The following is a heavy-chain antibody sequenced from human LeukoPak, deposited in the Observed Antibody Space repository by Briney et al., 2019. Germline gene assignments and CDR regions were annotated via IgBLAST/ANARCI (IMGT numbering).Heavy chain of an antibody. CDR1: GGSISCSSYY. CDR2: IHYSGST. Sequence: PSETLSLTCSVSGGSISCSSYYWGWIRQPPGKGLEWIGNIHYSGSTNYNPSLKSRVTISVDASKNLFALKLSSVTAADTAVYYCARDRYCSGGSCYLGWFDPWGQGTLVTVSS. J-gene: IGHJ5*02. V-gene: IGHV4-39*06. CDR3: ARDRYCSGGSCYLGWFDP. D-gene: IGHD2-15*01.